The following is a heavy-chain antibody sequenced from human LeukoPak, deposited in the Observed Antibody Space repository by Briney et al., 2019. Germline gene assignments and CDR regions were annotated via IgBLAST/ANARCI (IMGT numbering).Heavy chain of an antibody. J-gene: IGHJ3*02. V-gene: IGHV3-48*01. CDR2: IDGHSGII. CDR3: ARTYDFGRGPPGDAFDN. D-gene: IGHD3-3*01. CDR1: GFTFTMFG. Sequence: GGSLRLSCAASGFTFTMFGMNWVRQAPGKGLEWVSYIDGHSGIIYYADSVQGRFTISRDNAKDSVFLQMNGLRVDDTAVYYCARTYDFGRGPPGDAFDNWGQGTLVTIPS.